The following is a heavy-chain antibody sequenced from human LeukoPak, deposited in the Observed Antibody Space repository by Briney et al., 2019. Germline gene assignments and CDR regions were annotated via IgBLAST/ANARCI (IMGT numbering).Heavy chain of an antibody. CDR3: ARGRGDLYYYYYGMDV. CDR1: GYTFTSYY. V-gene: IGHV1-46*01. J-gene: IGHJ6*02. Sequence: ASVKVSCKASGYTFTSYYMHWVRQAPGQGLEWMGIINPSGGSTSYAQKFQGRVTMTRNTSISTAYMELSSLRSEDTAVYYCARGRGDLYYYYYGMDVWGQGTTVTVSS. D-gene: IGHD2-21*01. CDR2: INPSGGST.